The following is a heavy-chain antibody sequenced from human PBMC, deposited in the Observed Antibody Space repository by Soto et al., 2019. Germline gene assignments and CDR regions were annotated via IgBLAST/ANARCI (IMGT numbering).Heavy chain of an antibody. CDR2: ISYDGSNK. J-gene: IGHJ6*02. V-gene: IGHV3-30*18. CDR3: AKDVGIAAAGTGTASYYGMDV. D-gene: IGHD6-13*01. CDR1: GFTFSSYG. Sequence: QVQLVESGGGVVQPGRSLRLSCAASGFTFSSYGMHWVRQAPGKGLEWVAVISYDGSNKYYADSVKGRFTISRDNSKNTLYLQMNSLRAEYTAVYYCAKDVGIAAAGTGTASYYGMDVWGQGTTVTVSS.